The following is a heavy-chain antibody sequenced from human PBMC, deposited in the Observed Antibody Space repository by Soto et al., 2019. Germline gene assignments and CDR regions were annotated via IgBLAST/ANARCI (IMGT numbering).Heavy chain of an antibody. Sequence: GGSLRLSCAASGFTFSSYAMHWVRQAPGKGLEWVAVISYDGSNKYYADSVKGRFTISRDNSKNTLYLQMNSLRAEDTAVYYCAREASVAFDIWGQGTMVTVSS. CDR2: ISYDGSNK. J-gene: IGHJ3*02. D-gene: IGHD2-2*01. CDR1: GFTFSSYA. V-gene: IGHV3-30-3*01. CDR3: AREASVAFDI.